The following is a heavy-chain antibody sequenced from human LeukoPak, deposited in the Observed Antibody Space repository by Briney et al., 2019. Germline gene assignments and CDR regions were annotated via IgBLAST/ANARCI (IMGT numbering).Heavy chain of an antibody. D-gene: IGHD6-19*01. J-gene: IGHJ3*02. Sequence: SETLSLTCTVSGNFISSGFYWVWLRRTPGKGLQWIGSLYSTGTTYYNPSLAGRVTVSTDSSKNQLSLKLRSVTAADTAVYYCAGQWAVANTRRFAIWGQGSRVTVSS. CDR2: LYSTGTT. V-gene: IGHV4-38-2*02. CDR3: AGQWAVANTRRFAI. CDR1: GNFISSGFY.